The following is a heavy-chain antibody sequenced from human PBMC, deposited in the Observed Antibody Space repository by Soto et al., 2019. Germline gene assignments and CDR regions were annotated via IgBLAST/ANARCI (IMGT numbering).Heavy chain of an antibody. V-gene: IGHV3-23*01. CDR1: GFTFSSYA. Sequence: GGSLRLSCAASGFTFSSYAMSWVRQAPGKGLEWVSAISGSGGSTYYADSVKGRFTISRDNSKNTLYLQMNSLIAEDTAVYYCAKANLKVATIYYFDYWGQGTLVTVSS. D-gene: IGHD5-12*01. J-gene: IGHJ4*02. CDR2: ISGSGGST. CDR3: AKANLKVATIYYFDY.